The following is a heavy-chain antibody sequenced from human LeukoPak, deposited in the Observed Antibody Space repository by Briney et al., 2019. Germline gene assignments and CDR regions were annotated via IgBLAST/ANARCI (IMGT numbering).Heavy chain of an antibody. CDR1: GGSFSISY. CDR2: IYHSGGA. V-gene: IGHV4-34*01. Sequence: SETLSLTCGVSGGSFSISYWSWIRQPPGKGLEWIGQIYHSGGANYNPSLKSRVTISVDRSKNQFSLKLSSVTAADTAVYYCARALVRGYDAFDIWGQGTMVTVSS. J-gene: IGHJ3*02. D-gene: IGHD3-10*01. CDR3: ARALVRGYDAFDI.